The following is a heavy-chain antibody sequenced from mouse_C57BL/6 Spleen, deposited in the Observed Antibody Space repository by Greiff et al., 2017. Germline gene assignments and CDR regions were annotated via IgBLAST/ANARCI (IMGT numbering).Heavy chain of an antibody. Sequence: VQGVESGPGLVAPSQSLSITCTVSGFSLTSYGVDWVRQSPGKVLEWLGVIWGVGSTNYNSALKSRLSISKDNSKSQVFLKMNSLQTDDTAMYYCARIDVMGYAMDYWGQGTSVTVSS. CDR1: GFSLTSYG. V-gene: IGHV2-6*01. CDR2: IWGVGST. CDR3: ARIDVMGYAMDY. J-gene: IGHJ4*01.